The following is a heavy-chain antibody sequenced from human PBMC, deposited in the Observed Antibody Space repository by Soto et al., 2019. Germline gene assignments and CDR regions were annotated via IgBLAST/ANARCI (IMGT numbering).Heavy chain of an antibody. V-gene: IGHV1-8*01. Sequence: ASVKVSCKASGYTFTSYDINWVRQATGQGLEWMGWMNPNSGNTGYAQKFQGRVTMTRNTSISTAYMELSSLRSEDTAVYYCARASIAAAGMDGMDVWGQGTTVTVSS. CDR2: MNPNSGNT. J-gene: IGHJ6*02. CDR1: GYTFTSYD. CDR3: ARASIAAAGMDGMDV. D-gene: IGHD6-13*01.